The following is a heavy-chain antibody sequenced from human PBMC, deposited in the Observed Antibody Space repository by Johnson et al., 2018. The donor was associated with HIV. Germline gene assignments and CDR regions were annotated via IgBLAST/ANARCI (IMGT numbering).Heavy chain of an antibody. D-gene: IGHD4-17*01. J-gene: IGHJ3*02. Sequence: QVQLVESGGGLVKPGGSLRLSCAASGFTFSDYFMSWIRQAPGKGLEWVSYISSSGSTIYYADSVKGRFTISRDNSKNSLYLQMNSLRAEDTAVYYCAKERSGDYVPHAVDIWGQGTMVTVSS. CDR3: AKERSGDYVPHAVDI. V-gene: IGHV3-11*04. CDR2: ISSSGSTI. CDR1: GFTFSDYF.